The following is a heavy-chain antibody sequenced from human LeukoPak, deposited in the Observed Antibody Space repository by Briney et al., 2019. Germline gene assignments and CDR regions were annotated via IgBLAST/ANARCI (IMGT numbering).Heavy chain of an antibody. Sequence: PSETLSLTCTVSGGSISSSSYSWGWIRQPPGKGLEWIGSIYYSGGTYYNPSLKSRVTISVDTSKNQFSLKLSSVTAADTAVYYCARHIGYYDGSGYPEDWGQGTLVTVSS. D-gene: IGHD3-22*01. CDR1: GGSISSSSYS. J-gene: IGHJ4*02. CDR3: ARHIGYYDGSGYPED. CDR2: IYYSGGT. V-gene: IGHV4-39*01.